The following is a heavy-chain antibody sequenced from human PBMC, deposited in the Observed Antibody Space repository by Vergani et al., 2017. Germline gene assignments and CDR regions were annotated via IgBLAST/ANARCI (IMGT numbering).Heavy chain of an antibody. Sequence: QVQLQQWGAGLLKPSETLSLTCAVYGGSFSGYYWSWIRQPPGKGLEWIGEINHSGSTNYNPSLKSRVTISVDTSKNQFSLKLSSVTAADTAVYYCARVGGRYYDSSGYYSYYYGRDVWGQ. CDR3: ARVGGRYYDSSGYYSYYYGRDV. CDR2: INHSGST. CDR1: GGSFSGYY. D-gene: IGHD3-22*01. V-gene: IGHV4-34*01. J-gene: IGHJ6*02.